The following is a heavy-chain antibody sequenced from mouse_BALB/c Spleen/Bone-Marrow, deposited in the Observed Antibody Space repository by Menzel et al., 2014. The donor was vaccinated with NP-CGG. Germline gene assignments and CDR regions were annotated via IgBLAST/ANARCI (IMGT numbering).Heavy chain of an antibody. CDR2: INPYNGDT. J-gene: IGHJ4*01. CDR3: ARGGLLRAMDY. V-gene: IGHV1-20*02. D-gene: IGHD2-3*01. Sequence: EVKVVESGPELVKPGASVKISCKASGYSFTGYFMNWVMQSHGKSLEWIGRINPYNGDTFYNQKFKGKATLTVDKSSITAHMELRSLASEDSAVYYCARGGLLRAMDYWGQGTSVTVSS. CDR1: GYSFTGYF.